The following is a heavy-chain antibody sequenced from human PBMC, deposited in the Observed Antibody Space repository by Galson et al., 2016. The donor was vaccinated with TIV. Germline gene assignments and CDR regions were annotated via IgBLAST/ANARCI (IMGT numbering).Heavy chain of an antibody. CDR2: IIPIIGMT. D-gene: IGHD4-17*01. V-gene: IGHV1-69*04. Sequence: SVKVSCKASGGTFSNYAIRWVRQAPGQGLEWMGRIIPIIGMTNYAQKFQGRLTITADKSTSTAYMELSSLRNEDTAVYYCARDLMTSVTTPFDFWGQGTLVTVSS. J-gene: IGHJ4*01. CDR1: GGTFSNYA. CDR3: ARDLMTSVTTPFDF.